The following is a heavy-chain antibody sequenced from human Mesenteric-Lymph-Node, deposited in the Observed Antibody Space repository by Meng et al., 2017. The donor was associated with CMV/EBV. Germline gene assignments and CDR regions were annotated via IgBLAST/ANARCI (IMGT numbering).Heavy chain of an antibody. V-gene: IGHV4-39*01. Sequence: QLQLQELVPGLVKPSETLSLSCIVSGDSISNSTYYWTWIRQPPGKGLEWIGSVHHSGTTYYNPSLKGRLTISVDTSANLFSLRLTTVTAADTATYYCVRRGNYDSDYSEYWGQGTLVTVSS. CDR1: GDSISNSTYY. D-gene: IGHD3-22*01. CDR2: VHHSGTT. CDR3: VRRGNYDSDYSEY. J-gene: IGHJ4*02.